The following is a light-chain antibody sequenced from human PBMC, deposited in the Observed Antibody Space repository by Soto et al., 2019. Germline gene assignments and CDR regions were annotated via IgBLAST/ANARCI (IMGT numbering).Light chain of an antibody. J-gene: IGKJ2*01. CDR1: QTTSSSY. CDR3: QQFGSSPPRYT. Sequence: DIVLTQSPGTLSLSPGERATLSCRASQTTSSSYLAWYQKKPGQAPRLLIYGASIRATGIPDRFSGSGSGTDFTLTISRLEPEDFAVYYCQQFGSSPPRYTFGQGTKLEIK. V-gene: IGKV3-20*01. CDR2: GAS.